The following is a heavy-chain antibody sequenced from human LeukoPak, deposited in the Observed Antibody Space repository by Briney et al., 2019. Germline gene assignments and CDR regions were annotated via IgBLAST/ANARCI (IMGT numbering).Heavy chain of an antibody. V-gene: IGHV3-23*01. D-gene: IGHD5-18*01. CDR2: IISSGDIT. CDR1: GFAFSRYA. CDR3: AKNGGYSYGLYYFDY. Sequence: PGGSLRLSCGASGFAFSRYAMSWVRQAPGKGLEWVSSIISSGDITYYADSLKGRFTISRDNSKNTVHLQMDSLRAEDSAVYYCAKNGGYSYGLYYFDYWGQGTLVTVSS. J-gene: IGHJ4*02.